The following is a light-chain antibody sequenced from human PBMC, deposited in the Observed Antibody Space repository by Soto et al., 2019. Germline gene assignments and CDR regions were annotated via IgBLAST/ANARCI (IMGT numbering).Light chain of an antibody. V-gene: IGLV4-60*02. J-gene: IGLJ3*02. CDR1: SGHSSYI. CDR3: ETWDSNTPPNWV. CDR2: LEGSGSY. Sequence: QLVLTQSSSASASLGSSVKLTCTLSSGHSSYIIAWHQQQPGKAPRYVMKLEGSGSYNKGSGVPDRFSGSSSGADRYLTISNLQFEDEADYYCETWDSNTPPNWVFGGGTKLTVL.